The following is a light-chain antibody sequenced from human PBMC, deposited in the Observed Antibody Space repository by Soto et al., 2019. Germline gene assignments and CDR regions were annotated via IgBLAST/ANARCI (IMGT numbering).Light chain of an antibody. CDR1: QSVSSN. Sequence: EIVMTQSPATLSVSPGERATLSCSASQSVSSNLAWYQHKPGQAPRLLIYGASTRATGIPARFSASGSGTEFSLTISSLQSEDFAVYDCQQYNNWPPKQYTFGQGTKLEIK. CDR3: QQYNNWPPKQYT. CDR2: GAS. V-gene: IGKV3-15*01. J-gene: IGKJ2*01.